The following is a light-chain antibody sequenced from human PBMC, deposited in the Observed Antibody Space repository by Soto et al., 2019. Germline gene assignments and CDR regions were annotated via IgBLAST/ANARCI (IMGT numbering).Light chain of an antibody. J-gene: IGLJ1*01. CDR2: DVS. V-gene: IGLV2-14*01. Sequence: QSALTQPASVSGSPGQSITISCTGTSSDVGGYNYVSWYQQHAGKAPKLIIYDVSNRPSGVSDRFSGSKSGNTASLTISGLQAEDEADYYCSSYTSSSTLYVFGSGTKVTVL. CDR3: SSYTSSSTLYV. CDR1: SSDVGGYNY.